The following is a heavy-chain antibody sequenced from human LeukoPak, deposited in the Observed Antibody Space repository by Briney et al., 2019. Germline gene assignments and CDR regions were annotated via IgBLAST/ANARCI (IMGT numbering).Heavy chain of an antibody. D-gene: IGHD3-22*01. CDR3: ASSDSSGSLLGD. J-gene: IGHJ4*02. Sequence: SETLSLTCTVSGGSISSGGYYWSWIRQHPGKGLEWIGYIYYSGSTYYNPSLKSRVTISVDTSKNQFSLKLSSVTAADTAVYYCASSDSSGSLLGDWGQGTLVTVSS. V-gene: IGHV4-31*03. CDR1: GGSISSGGYY. CDR2: IYYSGST.